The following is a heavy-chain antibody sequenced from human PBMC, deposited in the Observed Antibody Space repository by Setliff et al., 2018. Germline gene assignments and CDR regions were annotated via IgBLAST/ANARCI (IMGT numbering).Heavy chain of an antibody. CDR2: INHSGSP. D-gene: IGHD3-3*01. CDR1: GASFSGTY. J-gene: IGHJ4*02. CDR3: RFWSHNYHNDY. Sequence: SETLSLTCAVYGASFSGTYCSWIRQSPGKGLEWIGEINHTGSPNWIGEINHSGSPNYNPSLKSRVTMSVDTSRNQFSLKLSSVTAADTAVYYCRFWSHNYHNDYWGQGTLVTVSS. V-gene: IGHV4-34*01.